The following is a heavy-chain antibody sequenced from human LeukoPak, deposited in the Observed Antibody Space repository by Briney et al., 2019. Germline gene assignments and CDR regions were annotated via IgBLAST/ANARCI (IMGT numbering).Heavy chain of an antibody. D-gene: IGHD6-13*01. CDR1: GGSISSYY. Sequence: KPSETLSLTCTVSGGSISSYYWSWIRQPPGKGLEWIGYIYYSGSTNYNSSLKSRVTISVDMSKNQFSLKLSSVTAADAAVYYCARVLAAAGNYCDYWGRGTLVTVSS. V-gene: IGHV4-59*01. CDR3: ARVLAAAGNYCDY. CDR2: IYYSGST. J-gene: IGHJ4*02.